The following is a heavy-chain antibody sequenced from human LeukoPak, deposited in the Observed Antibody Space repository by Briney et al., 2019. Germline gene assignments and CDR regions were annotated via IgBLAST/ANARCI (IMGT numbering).Heavy chain of an antibody. D-gene: IGHD6-13*01. CDR1: GYTFTSYD. V-gene: IGHV1-8*01. CDR3: ARLAAAGGRLYYYYMDV. J-gene: IGHJ6*03. CDR2: MNPNSGNT. Sequence: ASVKASCKASGYTFTSYDINWVRQATGQGLEWMGWMNPNSGNTGYAQKFQGRVTMTRNTSISTAYMELSSLRSEDTAVYYCARLAAAGGRLYYYYMDVWGKGTTVTISS.